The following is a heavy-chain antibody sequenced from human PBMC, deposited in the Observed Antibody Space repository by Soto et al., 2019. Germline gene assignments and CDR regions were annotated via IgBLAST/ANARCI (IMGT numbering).Heavy chain of an antibody. Sequence: ASVKVSCKASGGTFSRYAISWVRQAPGQGLEWMGGIIPIFGTANYAQKFQGRVTITADESTSTAYMELSSLRSEDTAVYYCARSMVTYYYDSSGYPFDYWGQGTLVTVSS. CDR1: GGTFSRYA. D-gene: IGHD3-22*01. CDR2: IIPIFGTA. J-gene: IGHJ4*02. V-gene: IGHV1-69*13. CDR3: ARSMVTYYYDSSGYPFDY.